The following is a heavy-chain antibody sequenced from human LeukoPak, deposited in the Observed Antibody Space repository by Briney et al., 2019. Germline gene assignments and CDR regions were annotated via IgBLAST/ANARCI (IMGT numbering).Heavy chain of an antibody. J-gene: IGHJ4*02. CDR3: ARAGWYDYVWGSYRYPTYFDY. CDR2: IYYSGST. Sequence: SQTLSLTCTVSGGSISSGGYYWSWIRQHPGKGLEWIGYIYYSGSTNYNPPLKSRVTISVDTSKNQFSLKLSSVTAADTAVYYCARAGWYDYVWGSYRYPTYFDYWGQGTLVTVSS. D-gene: IGHD3-16*02. V-gene: IGHV4-31*03. CDR1: GGSISSGGYY.